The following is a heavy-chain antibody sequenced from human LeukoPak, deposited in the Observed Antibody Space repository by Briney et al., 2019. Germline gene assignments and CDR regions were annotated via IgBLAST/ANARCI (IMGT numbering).Heavy chain of an antibody. CDR2: ISDDSYRT. CDR1: GFNFGGYY. Sequence: GGSLRLSCIASGFNFGGYYMGWIRQAPGKGLEWVSYISDDSYRTPYGDSVKGRFTISRDNAENSLYLQMDNLRVEDTAVYYCARARGLGIGAHFDCWGQGTLVTVSS. V-gene: IGHV3-11*01. J-gene: IGHJ4*02. CDR3: ARARGLGIGAHFDC. D-gene: IGHD4-17*01.